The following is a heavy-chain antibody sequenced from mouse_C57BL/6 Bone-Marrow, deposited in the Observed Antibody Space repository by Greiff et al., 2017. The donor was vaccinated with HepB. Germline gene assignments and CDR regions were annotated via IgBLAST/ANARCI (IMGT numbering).Heavy chain of an antibody. D-gene: IGHD1-1*01. Sequence: QVQLQQPGAELVMPGASVKLSCKASGYTFTSYWMHWVKQRPGQGLEWIGEIDPSDSYTNYNQKFKGKSTLTVDKSSSTAYMQLSSLTSEDSAVYYWASSFYYCGRSPWDYWGQGTTLTVSS. V-gene: IGHV1-69*01. CDR2: IDPSDSYT. J-gene: IGHJ2*01. CDR1: GYTFTSYW. CDR3: ASSFYYCGRSPWDY.